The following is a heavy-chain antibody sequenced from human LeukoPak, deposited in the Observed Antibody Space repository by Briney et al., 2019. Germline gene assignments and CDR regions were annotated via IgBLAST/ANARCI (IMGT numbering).Heavy chain of an antibody. Sequence: GGSLRLSCAASGFTFSTFAMIWVRQPPGKGLEWVSSIFPSGGEIHYADSVRGRFTISRDNSKSTLSLQMNSLRAEDTAVYYCARSYGDYGSAFDIWGQGTMVTVSS. CDR2: IFPSGGEI. CDR3: ARSYGDYGSAFDI. D-gene: IGHD4-17*01. CDR1: GFTFSTFA. J-gene: IGHJ3*02. V-gene: IGHV3-23*01.